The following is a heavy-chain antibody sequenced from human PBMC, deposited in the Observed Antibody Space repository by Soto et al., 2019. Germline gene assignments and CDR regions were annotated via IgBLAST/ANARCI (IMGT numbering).Heavy chain of an antibody. CDR3: ARVGEDSSGWNRGYFDY. V-gene: IGHV4-59*01. Sequence: SETLSLTCTVSGGSISSYYWSWIRQPPGKGLERNGYIYYSGSTNYNPSLKSRVTISVDTSKNHFSLKLSSVTAADTAVYYCARVGEDSSGWNRGYFDYWGQGTLVTVSS. CDR1: GGSISSYY. CDR2: IYYSGST. D-gene: IGHD6-19*01. J-gene: IGHJ4*02.